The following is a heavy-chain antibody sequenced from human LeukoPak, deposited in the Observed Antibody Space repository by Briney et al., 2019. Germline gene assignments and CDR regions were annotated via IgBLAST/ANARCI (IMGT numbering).Heavy chain of an antibody. J-gene: IGHJ4*02. D-gene: IGHD3-22*01. CDR1: GFTLSSHL. CDR3: VRSYYYDGSGY. Sequence: SGGSLRLSCVASGFTLSSHLMGWVRQAPGKGPEWVANIKEDGSEKYYVDSVKGRFTIFRDNAKNSLSLQMNSLRVEDTAVHYCVRSYYYDGSGYWGQGTLVTVSS. V-gene: IGHV3-7*01. CDR2: IKEDGSEK.